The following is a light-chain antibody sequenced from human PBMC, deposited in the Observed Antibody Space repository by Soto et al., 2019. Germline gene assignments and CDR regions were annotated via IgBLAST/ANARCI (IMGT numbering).Light chain of an antibody. CDR1: QSVRSNY. J-gene: IGKJ2*01. CDR3: QQYGGSPYT. CDR2: GAS. Sequence: EIVLTQSPGTLSLSPGERATLSCRASQSVRSNYLAWYQQKPGQAPRLLIYGASSRATGIPDRYSGTGSGTDLTLTISRLEPEDFAMYYCQQYGGSPYTFGQGTKLEIK. V-gene: IGKV3-20*01.